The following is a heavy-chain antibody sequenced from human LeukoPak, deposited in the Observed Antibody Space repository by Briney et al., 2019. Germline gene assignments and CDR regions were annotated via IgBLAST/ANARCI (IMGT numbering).Heavy chain of an antibody. J-gene: IGHJ5*02. V-gene: IGHV1-8*02. Sequence: GASVKVSCKATSRISWVRQAPGQGLEWMGWIGSYGGDTYYAQKFQGRVTMTRNTSISTASMELSSLRSEDTAVYYCARGVEPIAAAVEDWFDPWGQGTLVTVSS. D-gene: IGHD6-13*01. CDR2: IGSYGGDT. CDR3: ARGVEPIAAAVEDWFDP. CDR1: TSR.